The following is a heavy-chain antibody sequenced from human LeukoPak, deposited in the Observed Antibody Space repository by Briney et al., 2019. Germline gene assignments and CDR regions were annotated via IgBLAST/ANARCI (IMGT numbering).Heavy chain of an antibody. CDR1: GFTFSSLW. V-gene: IGHV3-74*01. CDR2: VNGDGNIT. D-gene: IGHD3-10*02. CDR3: ARRGLVPAFDI. J-gene: IGHJ3*02. Sequence: GGSLRLSCAASGFTFSSLWMHWVRQAPGKGLVWLSRVNGDGNITTYADSVRGRFTISRDNAKSTLYLQMNSLRAEDTAVYYCARRGLVPAFDIWGQGTMVSVTS.